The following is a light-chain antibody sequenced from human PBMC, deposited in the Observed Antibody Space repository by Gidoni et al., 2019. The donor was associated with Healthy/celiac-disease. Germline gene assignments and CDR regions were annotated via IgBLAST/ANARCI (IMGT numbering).Light chain of an antibody. Sequence: QSALTQPPSASGSPGQSVTISCTGTSSDVGGYNYVSWYQQHPGKAPKRMIYEVSKRPPGVPDRFSGSKSGNTASLTVSGLQAEDEADYYCSSYAGSNSVVFGGGTKLTVL. J-gene: IGLJ2*01. CDR3: SSYAGSNSVV. CDR2: EVS. V-gene: IGLV2-8*01. CDR1: SSDVGGYNY.